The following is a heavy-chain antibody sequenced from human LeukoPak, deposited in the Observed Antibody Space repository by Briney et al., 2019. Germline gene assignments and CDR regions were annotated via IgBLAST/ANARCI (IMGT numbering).Heavy chain of an antibody. CDR1: GDRVSSKSAA. CDR2: TYYRSKWYN. CDR3: ARTTGHFDY. J-gene: IGHJ4*02. Sequence: SQTLSLTCAISGDRVSSKSAAWNWLRQSPSRGLEWLGRTYYRSKWYNEYAVSLKGRITINPDTSKNQFSLQLNSVAPEDTAVYYCARTTGHFDYWGQGTLVTVSS. V-gene: IGHV6-1*01. D-gene: IGHD2-8*02.